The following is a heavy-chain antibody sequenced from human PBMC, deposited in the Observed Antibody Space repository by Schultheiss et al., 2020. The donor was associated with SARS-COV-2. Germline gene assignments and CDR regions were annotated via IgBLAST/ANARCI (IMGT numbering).Heavy chain of an antibody. Sequence: SVKVSCKASGGTFSSYAISWVRQAPGQGLEWMGGIIPIFGTANYAQKFQGRVTITRDTSASTAYMELSSLRSEDTAVYYCARGNHSSGWYFYCYWGQGTLVTVSS. CDR1: GGTFSSYA. CDR2: IIPIFGTA. J-gene: IGHJ4*02. D-gene: IGHD6-19*01. CDR3: ARGNHSSGWYFYCY. V-gene: IGHV1-69*05.